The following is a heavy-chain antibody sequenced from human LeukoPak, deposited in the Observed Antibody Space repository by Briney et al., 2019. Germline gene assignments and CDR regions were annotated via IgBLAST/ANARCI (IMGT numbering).Heavy chain of an antibody. J-gene: IGHJ4*02. CDR1: GGSISSRSYY. Sequence: SEILSLTCTVSGGSISSRSYYWGWVRQSPGKGLEWIGSVYYNGPTYYNPSLKSRVTISIDTSKNQFSLKLGSVTAADTAVYYCARSRGRLAQLDYWGQGTLVTVSS. CDR3: ARSRGRLAQLDY. D-gene: IGHD6-25*01. V-gene: IGHV4-39*07. CDR2: VYYNGPT.